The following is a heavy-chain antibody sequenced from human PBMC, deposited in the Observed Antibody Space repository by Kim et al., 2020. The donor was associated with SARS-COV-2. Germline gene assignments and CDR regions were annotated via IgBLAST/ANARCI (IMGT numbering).Heavy chain of an antibody. Sequence: ASVKVSCKASGYTFTSYAMNWVRQAPGQGLEWMGWINTNTGNPTYAQGFTGRFVFSLDTSVSTAYLQISSLKAEDTAVYYCARSAGPLYCSGGSCYPGYYYGMDVWGQGTTVTVSS. CDR2: INTNTGNP. CDR1: GYTFTSYA. D-gene: IGHD2-15*01. CDR3: ARSAGPLYCSGGSCYPGYYYGMDV. V-gene: IGHV7-4-1*02. J-gene: IGHJ6*02.